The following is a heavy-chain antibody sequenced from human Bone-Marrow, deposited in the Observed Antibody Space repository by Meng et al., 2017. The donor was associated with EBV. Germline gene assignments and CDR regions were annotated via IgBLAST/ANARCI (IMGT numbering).Heavy chain of an antibody. Sequence: GHLQRWGEGLLKPSGTLSLPCAVYGGSFSGYYWTWIRQPPGKGLEWIGEINHSGSTNYNPSLKSRVTISVDTSKNQFSLKLSSVTAADTAVYYCATQRRDTDWFDPWGQGTLVTVSS. CDR1: GGSFSGYY. D-gene: IGHD6-25*01. V-gene: IGHV4-34*01. CDR2: INHSGST. J-gene: IGHJ5*02. CDR3: ATQRRDTDWFDP.